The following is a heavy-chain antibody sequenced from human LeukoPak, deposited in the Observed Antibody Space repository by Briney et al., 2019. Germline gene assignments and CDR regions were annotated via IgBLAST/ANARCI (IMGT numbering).Heavy chain of an antibody. CDR1: GGSVSSYY. CDR3: VRRGYCSGVSCYTFDQ. CDR2: VYYSGST. J-gene: IGHJ4*02. V-gene: IGHV4-59*08. Sequence: SETLSLTCSVSGGSVSSYYWSWIRQPPGKGLEWIGYVYYSGSTNYNPSLKSRVTISVDTSKNQFSLKLNSVTAADTAVYYCVRRGYCSGVSCYTFDQWGQGTLVTLSS. D-gene: IGHD2-15*01.